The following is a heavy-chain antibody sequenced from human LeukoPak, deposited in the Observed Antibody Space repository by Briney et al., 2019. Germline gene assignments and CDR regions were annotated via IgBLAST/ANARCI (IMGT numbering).Heavy chain of an antibody. D-gene: IGHD2/OR15-2a*01. CDR2: IKQDGSEK. J-gene: IGHJ4*02. CDR3: ARGSRDYYFDY. V-gene: IGHV3-7*03. CDR1: GFTFSSYW. Sequence: PGRSLRLSCAASGFTFSSYWMSWVRQAPGKGLEWVANIKQDGSEKYYVDSVKGRFTISRDNAKNSLYLQMNSLRAEDTAVYYCARGSRDYYFDYWGQGTLVTVSS.